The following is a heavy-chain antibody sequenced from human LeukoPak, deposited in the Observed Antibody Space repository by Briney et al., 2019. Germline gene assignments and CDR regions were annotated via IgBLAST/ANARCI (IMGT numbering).Heavy chain of an antibody. V-gene: IGHV4-59*01. Sequence: SETLSLTCSVSGGSTSSYYWSWIRQPPGKGLEWIGNIYYSGSTNYNPSLKSRVTISVDTSKNQFSLKLSSVTAADTAVYYCAREWGTFEYWGQGTLVTVSS. CDR3: AREWGTFEY. CDR1: GGSTSSYY. CDR2: IYYSGST. D-gene: IGHD1-1*01. J-gene: IGHJ4*02.